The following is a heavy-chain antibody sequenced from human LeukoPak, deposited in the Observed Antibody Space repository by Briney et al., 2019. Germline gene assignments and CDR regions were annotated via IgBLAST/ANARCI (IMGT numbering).Heavy chain of an antibody. D-gene: IGHD6-13*01. CDR2: IHYSGST. CDR1: GGSISSYD. Sequence: SETLSLTCTVSGGSISSYDWTWVRQPPGKGLEWSGYIHYSGSTKYNPSLKSRVTISVDTSKNQFSLNLSSVTAADTAVYYCARGGGGSWYGTVDYWGQGTLVIVSS. J-gene: IGHJ4*02. CDR3: ARGGGGSWYGTVDY. V-gene: IGHV4-59*01.